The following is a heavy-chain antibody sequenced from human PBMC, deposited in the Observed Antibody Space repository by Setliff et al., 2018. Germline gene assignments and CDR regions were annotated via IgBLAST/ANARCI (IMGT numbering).Heavy chain of an antibody. CDR3: ARAKLSYYYMDV. CDR1: GFSLSTSGVG. V-gene: IGHV2-5*02. J-gene: IGHJ6*03. CDR2: IYRDDDK. D-gene: IGHD2-15*01. Sequence: SGPTLVNPTQTLTLTCTFSGFSLSTSGVGVGWIRQPPGKALEWLALIYRDDDKRYSPSLKSRLTITKDTSKNQVILTMTNMDPVDTATYYCARAKLSYYYMDVWGKGTTVTVSS.